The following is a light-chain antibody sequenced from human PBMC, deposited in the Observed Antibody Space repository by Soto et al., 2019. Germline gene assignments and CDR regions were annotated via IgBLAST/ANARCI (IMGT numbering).Light chain of an antibody. J-gene: IGKJ2*01. V-gene: IGKV1-8*01. CDR3: QQDYSYPPT. CDR1: QGISSY. CDR2: AAS. Sequence: AIRMTQSPSSLSASTGDRVTITCRASQGISSYLAWYQQNPGKAPNLLIYAASTLQSGVPSRFSGSGSGTEVTLTISCLQSEDFATYYCQQDYSYPPTFGQGTKLEIK.